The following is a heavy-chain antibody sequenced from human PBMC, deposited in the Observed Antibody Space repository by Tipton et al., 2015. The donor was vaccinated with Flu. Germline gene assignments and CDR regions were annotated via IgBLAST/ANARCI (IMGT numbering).Heavy chain of an antibody. CDR3: ARDPSPQYYDFWSGYYYNWYFDL. D-gene: IGHD3-3*01. V-gene: IGHV3-23*01. CDR1: GFTFSSYA. Sequence: SLRLSCAASGFTFSSYAMSWVRQAPGKGLEWVSAISGSGGSTYYADSVKGRFTISRDNSKNTLYLQMNSLRAEDTAVYYCARDPSPQYYDFWSGYYYNWYFDLWGRGPLVTVSS. CDR2: ISGSGGST. J-gene: IGHJ2*01.